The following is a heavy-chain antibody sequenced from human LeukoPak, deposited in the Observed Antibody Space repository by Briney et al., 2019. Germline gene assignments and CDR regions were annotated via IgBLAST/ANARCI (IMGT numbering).Heavy chain of an antibody. D-gene: IGHD2-21*01. Sequence: GGSLRLSCAASGFTFSNYWMNWVRQAPGKGLEWVANVNRDGGEKYYMDSVKGRFTISRDNTKNSLYQHMSSLRADDTAVYYCATYILNAGDSNWYDRWGQGTLVTVSS. J-gene: IGHJ5*02. CDR3: ATYILNAGDSNWYDR. CDR1: GFTFSNYW. CDR2: VNRDGGEK. V-gene: IGHV3-7*01.